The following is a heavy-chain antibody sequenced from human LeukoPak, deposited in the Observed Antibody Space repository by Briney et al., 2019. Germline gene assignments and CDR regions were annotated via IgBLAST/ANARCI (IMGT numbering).Heavy chain of an antibody. V-gene: IGHV3-23*01. CDR2: VSGTGGRT. D-gene: IGHD3-22*01. CDR3: ARDGDYYDSSGYHYPPDY. J-gene: IGHJ4*02. CDR1: GFTFSTYA. Sequence: PGGSLRLSCAASGFTFSTYAMSWVRQAPGKGLEWVSVVSGTGGRTYYADSVKGRFTISRDNAKNSLYLQMNSLRAEDTAVYYCARDGDYYDSSGYHYPPDYWGQGTLVTVSS.